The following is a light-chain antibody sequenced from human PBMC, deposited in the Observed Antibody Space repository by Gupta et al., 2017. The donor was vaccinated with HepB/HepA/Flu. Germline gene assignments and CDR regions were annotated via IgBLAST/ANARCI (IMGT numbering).Light chain of an antibody. CDR1: SSDVGSYNL. CDR3: CSYAGSSTYVV. J-gene: IGLJ2*01. V-gene: IGLV2-23*02. Sequence: QSALTQPASVSRSPGQSITTSCTGTSSDVGSYNLVSWYQQHPGKAPKLMIYEVSKRPSGVSNRFSGSKSGNTASLTISGLQAEDEADYYCCSYAGSSTYVVFGGGTKLTVL. CDR2: EVS.